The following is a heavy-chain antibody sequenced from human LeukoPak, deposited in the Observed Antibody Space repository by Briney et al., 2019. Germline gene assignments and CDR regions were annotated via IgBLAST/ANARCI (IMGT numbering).Heavy chain of an antibody. CDR1: GGSISSYY. CDR2: IYTSGST. Sequence: PSETLSLTCTVSGGSISSYYWSWIRQPAGKGLEWIGRIYTSGSTNYNPSLKSRVTMSVDTSKNQFSLKLSSVTAADTAVYCCARGVYDFWSGHQYSNWGQGTLVTVSS. CDR3: ARGVYDFWSGHQYSN. J-gene: IGHJ4*02. D-gene: IGHD3-3*01. V-gene: IGHV4-4*07.